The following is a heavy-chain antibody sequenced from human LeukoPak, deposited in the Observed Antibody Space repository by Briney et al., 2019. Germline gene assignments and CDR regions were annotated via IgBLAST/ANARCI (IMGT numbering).Heavy chain of an antibody. J-gene: IGHJ4*02. CDR2: IFYTGIT. CDR1: GGYISSGNYF. CDR3: ARHRGDTGYYPIDS. D-gene: IGHD3-9*01. V-gene: IGHV4-39*01. Sequence: SETLSLTCTVSGGYISSGNYFWDWLRQPPGRGLEWIGNIFYTGITYYNPPLNSRVTISIDTSKNQFSLKLTSVTAADTAVYYCARHRGDTGYYPIDSWGQGTLVTVSS.